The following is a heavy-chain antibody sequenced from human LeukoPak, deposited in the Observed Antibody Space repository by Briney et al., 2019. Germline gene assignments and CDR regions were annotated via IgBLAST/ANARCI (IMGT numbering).Heavy chain of an antibody. CDR1: GFTFDDYA. J-gene: IGHJ4*02. CDR2: ISWNSGSI. CDR3: AKSPVGEGDSYFDY. Sequence: GRSLRLSCAASGFTFDDYAMPWVRQAPGKGLEWVSGISWNSGSIGYADSVKGRFTISRDNAKNSLYLQMNSLRAEDTALYYCAKSPVGEGDSYFDYWGQGTLVTVSS. V-gene: IGHV3-9*01. D-gene: IGHD3-16*01.